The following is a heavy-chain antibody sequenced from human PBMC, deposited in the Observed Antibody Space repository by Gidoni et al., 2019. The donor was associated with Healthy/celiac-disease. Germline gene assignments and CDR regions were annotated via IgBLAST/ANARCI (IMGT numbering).Heavy chain of an antibody. V-gene: IGHV1-69*04. Sequence: QVQLVQSGAEVKKPGSSVKVSCKASGGTFSSYAISWVRQAPGQGLEWMGRIIPSLGIANYAQKFQGRVTITADKSTSTAYMELSSLRSEDTAVYYCARATPYYYDSSGYYYDAFDIWGQGTMVTVSS. CDR3: ARATPYYYDSSGYYYDAFDI. J-gene: IGHJ3*02. CDR2: IIPSLGIA. CDR1: GGTFSSYA. D-gene: IGHD3-22*01.